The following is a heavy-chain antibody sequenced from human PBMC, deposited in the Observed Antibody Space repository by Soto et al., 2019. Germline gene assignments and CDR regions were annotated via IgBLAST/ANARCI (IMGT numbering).Heavy chain of an antibody. V-gene: IGHV3-23*01. D-gene: IGHD7-27*01. Sequence: EVQLLESGGGLVQPGGSLRLSCAASGFTFNNYGMNWVRQAPGKGLEWVAGVSAGGGDTSYADSVKGRFTISRDNSKDTLYLQMNSLRAEDTALYYCAKDLLWGLVYWGQGTLVTVSS. CDR1: GFTFNNYG. J-gene: IGHJ4*02. CDR2: VSAGGGDT. CDR3: AKDLLWGLVY.